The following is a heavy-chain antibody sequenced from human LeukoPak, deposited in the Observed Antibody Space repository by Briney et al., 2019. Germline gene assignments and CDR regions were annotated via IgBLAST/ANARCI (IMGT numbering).Heavy chain of an antibody. V-gene: IGHV4-59*01. CDR1: GGSINSYY. J-gene: IGHJ4*02. Sequence: SETLSLTCTVSGGSINSYYWSRIRQPPGKGLEWIGYIYYSGSTNYNPSLKSRVTISLDTSNNQFSLKLSSVTAAGTAVYYCARDTSGYRRGSFDYWGQGTLVTVSS. CDR3: ARDTSGYRRGSFDY. D-gene: IGHD3-22*01. CDR2: IYYSGST.